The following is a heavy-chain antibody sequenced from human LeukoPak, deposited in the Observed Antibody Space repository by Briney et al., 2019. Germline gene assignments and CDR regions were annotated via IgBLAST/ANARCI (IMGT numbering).Heavy chain of an antibody. Sequence: GASVKVSCKASGYTFTSYGISWVRQAPGQGLEWMGWISAYNGNTNYAQKFQGRVTMTTDTSTSTASMELRSLRSDDTAVYYCARGSSSSVVHYGMDVWGQGTTVTVSS. CDR1: GYTFTSYG. D-gene: IGHD6-13*01. CDR3: ARGSSSSVVHYGMDV. V-gene: IGHV1-18*01. CDR2: ISAYNGNT. J-gene: IGHJ6*02.